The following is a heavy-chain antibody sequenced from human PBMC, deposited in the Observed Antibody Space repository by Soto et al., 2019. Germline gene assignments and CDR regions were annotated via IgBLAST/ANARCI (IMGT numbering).Heavy chain of an antibody. CDR3: ARDRIAARQDDAFDI. J-gene: IGHJ3*02. CDR2: ISSSSSYT. V-gene: IGHV3-11*06. Sequence: QVQLVESGGGLVKPGGSLRLSCAASGFTFSDYYMSWIRQAPGKGLEWVSYISSSSSYTNYADSVKGRFTISRDNAKNSLYLQMNSLRAEDTAVYYCARDRIAARQDDAFDIWGQGTMVTVSS. D-gene: IGHD6-6*01. CDR1: GFTFSDYY.